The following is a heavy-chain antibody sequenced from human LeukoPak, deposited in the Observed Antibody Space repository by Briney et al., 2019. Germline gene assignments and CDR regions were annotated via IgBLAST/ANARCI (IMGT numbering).Heavy chain of an antibody. CDR1: GYSIISDYF. CDR2: IYHSGST. D-gene: IGHD6-13*01. J-gene: IGHJ3*02. V-gene: IGHV4-38-2*02. CDR3: ARGWQLVPSDAFDI. Sequence: SETLSLTCTVSGYSIISDYFWGWIRQPPGKGLEWIGTIYHSGSTYYSPSLKSRVTVSVDTSKNEFSLKLSSVTAADTAVYYCARGWQLVPSDAFDIWGQGTMVTVSS.